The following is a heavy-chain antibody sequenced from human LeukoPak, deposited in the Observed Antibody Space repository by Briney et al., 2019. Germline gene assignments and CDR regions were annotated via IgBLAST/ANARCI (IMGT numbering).Heavy chain of an antibody. V-gene: IGHV4-34*01. CDR2: INHSGST. D-gene: IGHD4-11*01. CDR3: ARADVTTQGGYYYGMDV. Sequence: SETLSLTCAVYGGSFSGYYWSWIRQPPGKGLEWIGEINHSGSTNYNPSLKSRVTISVDTSKNQFSLKLSSVTAADTAVYYCARADVTTQGGYYYGMDVWGQGTTVTVSS. J-gene: IGHJ6*02. CDR1: GGSFSGYY.